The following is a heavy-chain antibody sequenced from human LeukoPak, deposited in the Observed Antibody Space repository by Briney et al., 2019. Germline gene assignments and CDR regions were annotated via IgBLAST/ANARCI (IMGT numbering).Heavy chain of an antibody. D-gene: IGHD3-22*01. CDR3: ARDWGTYYYDSSGPHGDAFDI. V-gene: IGHV1-18*01. Sequence: ASVKVSCKASGYTFTSYGISWVRQAPGQGLEWMGWISAYNGNTNYAQKLQGRVTMTTDTSTSTAYMELRSLRSDDTAVYYCARDWGTYYYDSSGPHGDAFDIWGQGTMVTVSS. CDR1: GYTFTSYG. J-gene: IGHJ3*02. CDR2: ISAYNGNT.